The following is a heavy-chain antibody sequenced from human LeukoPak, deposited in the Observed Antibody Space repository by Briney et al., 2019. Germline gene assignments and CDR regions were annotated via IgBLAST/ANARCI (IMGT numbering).Heavy chain of an antibody. D-gene: IGHD3-10*01. CDR3: ARLPMVRGVTNYYYYGMDV. CDR2: IYYSGST. V-gene: IGHV4-59*01. CDR1: GGSISSYY. J-gene: IGHJ6*02. Sequence: SETLSLTCTVSGGSISSYYWSWIRQPPGKGLEWIGYIYYSGSTNYNPSLKSRVTISVDTSKNQFSLKLSSVTAAGTAVYYCARLPMVRGVTNYYYYGMDVWGQGTTVTVSS.